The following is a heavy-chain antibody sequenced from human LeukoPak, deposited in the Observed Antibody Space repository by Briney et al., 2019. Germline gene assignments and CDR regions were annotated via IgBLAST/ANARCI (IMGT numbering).Heavy chain of an antibody. V-gene: IGHV4-4*09. CDR1: GASISSYY. CDR3: AKGTSTVVTPNYYYYYSMDV. D-gene: IGHD4-23*01. J-gene: IGHJ6*03. Sequence: AETLSLSCTVSGASISSYYWNWLRQSPGKGLEWIGYIHDSGGTNYDPSLKSRVSISIATSKKQCSLKLSSVTAADTAVYYCAKGTSTVVTPNYYYYYSMDVWGKGTTVTVSS. CDR2: IHDSGGT.